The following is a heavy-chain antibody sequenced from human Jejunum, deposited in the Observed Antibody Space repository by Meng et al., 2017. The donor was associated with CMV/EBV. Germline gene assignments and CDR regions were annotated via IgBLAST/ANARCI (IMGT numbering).Heavy chain of an antibody. CDR3: ARDAVFSRLELAGGYFYGLDV. CDR2: ISSSSSNI. V-gene: IGHV3-21*06. Sequence: MIWVSQAPGKGLEWVTYISSSSSNIFYAESVKGRFSVSRDSVTNSLYLQMNNVRADDTAVYYCARDAVFSRLELAGGYFYGLDVWGQGTTVTVSS. D-gene: IGHD3-16*01. J-gene: IGHJ6*02.